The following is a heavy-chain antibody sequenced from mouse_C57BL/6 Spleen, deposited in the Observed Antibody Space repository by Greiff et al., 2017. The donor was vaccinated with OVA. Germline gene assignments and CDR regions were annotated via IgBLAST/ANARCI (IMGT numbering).Heavy chain of an antibody. CDR1: GYTFTSYW. J-gene: IGHJ1*03. V-gene: IGHV1-7*01. CDR3: ARSVTTVVANFDV. D-gene: IGHD1-1*01. Sequence: VQLQQSGAELVKPGASVKLSCKASGYTFTSYWMHWVKQRPGQGLEWIGYINPSSGYTKYNQKFKDKATLTADKSSCTAYMQLSSLTYEDSAVYYCARSVTTVVANFDVWGTGTTVTVSS. CDR2: INPSSGYT.